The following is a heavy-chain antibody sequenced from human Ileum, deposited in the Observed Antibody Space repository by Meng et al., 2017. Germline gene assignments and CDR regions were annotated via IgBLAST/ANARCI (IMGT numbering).Heavy chain of an antibody. V-gene: IGHV4-34*02. CDR1: GGAFSGYY. J-gene: IGHJ4*02. CDR3: ARGGVAARLGT. D-gene: IGHD6-6*01. CDR2: ISHSGST. Sequence: QQWGAGLLKPSGTLSLTCAANGGAFSGYYWSWIRQPPGKGLEWIGEISHSGSTHYNPSLKSRLTISVDTSNNQFSLKLNSVTAADTAVYYCARGGVAARLGTWGQGALVTVSS.